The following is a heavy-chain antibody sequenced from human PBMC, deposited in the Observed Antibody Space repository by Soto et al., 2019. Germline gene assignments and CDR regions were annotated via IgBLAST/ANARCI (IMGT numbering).Heavy chain of an antibody. V-gene: IGHV3-7*01. J-gene: IGHJ4*02. D-gene: IGHD2-21*01. CDR1: GFSFSNYW. CDR3: ARIPRNSEGY. CDR2: IKEDGSEQ. Sequence: QLVESGGGLVQPGGSLRLSCAASGFSFSNYWMSWVRQAPGKGLEWVAYIKEDGSEQYYVDSVKGRFTISKDNAKNSRNLQMNSLRAEGTAVSYCARIPRNSEGYWGQETLVTVPS.